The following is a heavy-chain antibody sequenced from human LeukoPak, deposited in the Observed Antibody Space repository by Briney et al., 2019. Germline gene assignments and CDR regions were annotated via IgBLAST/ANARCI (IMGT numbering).Heavy chain of an antibody. CDR3: AKTGTIVTTSTRFDY. Sequence: SVKVSCKASGGTFSSYAISWVRQAPGQGLEWMGGIIPIFGTANYAQKFQGRVTITADESTSTAYMELSSLRAEDTAVYYCAKTGTIVTTSTRFDYWGQGTLVTVSS. V-gene: IGHV1-69*13. CDR2: IIPIFGTA. D-gene: IGHD4-17*01. CDR1: GGTFSSYA. J-gene: IGHJ4*02.